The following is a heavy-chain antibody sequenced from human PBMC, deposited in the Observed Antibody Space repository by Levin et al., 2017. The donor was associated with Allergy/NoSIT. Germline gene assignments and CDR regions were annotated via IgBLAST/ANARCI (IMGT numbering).Heavy chain of an antibody. D-gene: IGHD5-18*01. J-gene: IGHJ6*02. CDR2: IRSKAYGGTT. CDR1: GFTFGDYA. Sequence: SGGSLRLSCTASGFTFGDYAMSWFRQAPGKGLEWVGFIRSKAYGGTTEYAASVKGRFTISRDDSKSIAYLQMNSLKTEDTAVYYCTRMEGGVQLWFRYGMDVWGQGTTVTVSS. V-gene: IGHV3-49*03. CDR3: TRMEGGVQLWFRYGMDV.